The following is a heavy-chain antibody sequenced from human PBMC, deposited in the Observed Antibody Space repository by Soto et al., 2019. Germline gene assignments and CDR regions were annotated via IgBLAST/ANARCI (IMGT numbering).Heavy chain of an antibody. Sequence: QVQLQDSGPGLVKPSQTLSLTCTVSGGSISSGDYYWSWIRQLPGKDLEWIAYIYYNGNTYYPPSLKSRDPISLDTSRNHFFLNINSATAAATAMYYRARDVGSSHGPGHPHYFAYWGQGTLVTVSS. V-gene: IGHV4-31*03. D-gene: IGHD2-2*01. CDR3: ARDVGSSHGPGHPHYFAY. CDR1: GGSISSGDYY. CDR2: IYYNGNT. J-gene: IGHJ4*02.